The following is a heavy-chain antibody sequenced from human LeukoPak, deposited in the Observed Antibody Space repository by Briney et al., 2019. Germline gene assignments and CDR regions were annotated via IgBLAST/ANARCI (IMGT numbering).Heavy chain of an antibody. CDR1: GLPIGDFA. CDR3: ARESGKFDY. Sequence: GGSLRLSCVASGLPIGDFAMRWVRQAPGQGLEWVSLISGDGVSTFFADSVKGRFSISRDNSKNSLFLEMSSLRTEDTAMYYCARESGKFDYWGQGTLVAVSS. CDR2: ISGDGVST. V-gene: IGHV3-43*02. J-gene: IGHJ4*02.